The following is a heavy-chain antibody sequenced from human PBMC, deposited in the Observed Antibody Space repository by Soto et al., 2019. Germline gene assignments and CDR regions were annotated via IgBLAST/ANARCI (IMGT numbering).Heavy chain of an antibody. Sequence: PSETLSLTCTVSGGSISSGAYYWSWIRQHPGKGLEWIGYIYYSGSTYYNPSLKSRVTISVDTSKNQFSLKLSSVTAADTAVYYCARWPYCGGDCSNWFDPWGQGTLVTVSS. CDR1: GGSISSGAYY. CDR3: ARWPYCGGDCSNWFDP. CDR2: IYYSGST. V-gene: IGHV4-31*03. D-gene: IGHD2-21*02. J-gene: IGHJ5*02.